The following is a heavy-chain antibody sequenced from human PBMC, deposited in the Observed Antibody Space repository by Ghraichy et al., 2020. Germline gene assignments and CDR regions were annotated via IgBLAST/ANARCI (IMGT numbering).Heavy chain of an antibody. J-gene: IGHJ4*02. CDR2: INHSGST. D-gene: IGHD3-3*01. CDR1: GGSFSGYY. V-gene: IGHV4-34*01. Sequence: SETQSLTCAVYGGSFSGYYWSWIRQPPGKGLEWIGEINHSGSTNYNPSLKSRVTISVDTSKNQFSLKLSSVTAADTAVYYCARLNDFWSARNHRALDYWGQGTLVTVSS. CDR3: ARLNDFWSARNHRALDY.